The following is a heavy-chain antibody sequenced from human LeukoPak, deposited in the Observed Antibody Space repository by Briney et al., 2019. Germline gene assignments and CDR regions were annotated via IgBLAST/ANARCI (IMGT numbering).Heavy chain of an antibody. J-gene: IGHJ4*02. CDR1: GGSISSGDYY. CDR2: IYYSGST. V-gene: IGHV4-30-4*01. CDR3: ARDGIAVAGTDY. D-gene: IGHD6-19*01. Sequence: PPQTLSLTCTVSGGSISSGDYYWSWIRQPPGKGLEWIGYIYYSGSTYYNPSLKSRVTISVDTSKNQFSLKLSSVTAADTAVYYCARDGIAVAGTDYWGQGTLVTVSS.